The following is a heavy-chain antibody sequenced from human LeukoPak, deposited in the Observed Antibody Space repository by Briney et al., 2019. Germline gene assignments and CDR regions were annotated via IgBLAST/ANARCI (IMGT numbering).Heavy chain of an antibody. V-gene: IGHV3-7*01. CDR2: IKQDGSEK. CDR1: GFTFSSYS. J-gene: IGHJ6*03. D-gene: IGHD3-22*01. Sequence: GGSLRLSCAASGFTFSSYSMNWVRQAPGKGLEWVANIKQDGSEKYYVDSVKGRFTISRDNAKNSLYLQMNSLRAEDTAVYYCARVSYYYDSSGYWNYYYYYYMDVWGKGTTVTVSS. CDR3: ARVSYYYDSSGYWNYYYYYYMDV.